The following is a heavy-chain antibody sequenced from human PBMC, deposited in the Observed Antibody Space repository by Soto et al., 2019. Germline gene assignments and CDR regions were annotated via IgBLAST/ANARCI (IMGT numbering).Heavy chain of an antibody. D-gene: IGHD2-2*01. CDR3: AKEDCSTTSCYMDV. V-gene: IGHV3-9*01. CDR2: ISWNSGSI. J-gene: IGHJ6*02. CDR1: GFTFDDYV. Sequence: PGGSLRLSCAASGFTFDDYVMHWVRQAPGKGLEWVSGISWNSGSIGFADSVKGRSTVSRDNAKNSLYLQMNSLRAEDTALYYCAKEDCSTTSCYMDVWGQGTTVTVSS.